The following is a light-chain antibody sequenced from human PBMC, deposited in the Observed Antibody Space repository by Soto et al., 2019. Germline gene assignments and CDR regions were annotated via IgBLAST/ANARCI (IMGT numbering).Light chain of an antibody. CDR3: QHYTHWPPFT. V-gene: IGKV3-15*01. Sequence: EIVMTQSPATLSVSPGERATLSCRASQSVNINFAWYQQKPGQTPRLLIHSASIRATGIPARFSGSGYGTEFTLTISSLQYEDFAVYYCQHYTHWPPFTFGQGTKLEIK. CDR1: QSVNIN. CDR2: SAS. J-gene: IGKJ2*01.